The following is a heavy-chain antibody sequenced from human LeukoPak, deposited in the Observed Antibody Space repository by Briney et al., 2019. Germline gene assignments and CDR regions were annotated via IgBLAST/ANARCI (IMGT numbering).Heavy chain of an antibody. D-gene: IGHD1-1*01. Sequence: PGRSLRLSCAASGFTFSSYAMHWVRQAPGKGLEWVAVISYDGSNKYYADSVKGRFTISRDNSKNTLYLQMNSLRAEDTAVYYCATGTTGLGYWGQGTLVTVSS. J-gene: IGHJ4*02. V-gene: IGHV3-30-3*01. CDR1: GFTFSSYA. CDR3: ATGTTGLGY. CDR2: ISYDGSNK.